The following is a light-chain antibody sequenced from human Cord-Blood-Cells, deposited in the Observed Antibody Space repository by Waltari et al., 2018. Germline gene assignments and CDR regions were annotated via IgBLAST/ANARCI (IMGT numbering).Light chain of an antibody. V-gene: IGLV3-25*03. Sequence: SYELTQPPSVSVSPGQTARITCSGDALPKQYAYWYQQKPGQAPVLVIYKDRERPSGMPERFSGSSSGTTVTLTISGVQAEDEADYYGQSADSSGTWVFGGGTKLTVL. J-gene: IGLJ3*02. CDR2: KDR. CDR1: ALPKQY. CDR3: QSADSSGTWV.